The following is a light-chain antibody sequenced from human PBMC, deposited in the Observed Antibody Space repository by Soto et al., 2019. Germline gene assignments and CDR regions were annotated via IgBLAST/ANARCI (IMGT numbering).Light chain of an antibody. J-gene: IGKJ1*01. CDR2: KAS. Sequence: AGDRVIIHCLASQTISSWLAWYQQKPGKAPKLLIYKASTLKSGVPSRFSGSGSGTEFTLTISSLQPDDFATYYCQHYNSYSEAFGQGTKV. CDR1: QTISSW. V-gene: IGKV1-5*03. CDR3: QHYNSYSEA.